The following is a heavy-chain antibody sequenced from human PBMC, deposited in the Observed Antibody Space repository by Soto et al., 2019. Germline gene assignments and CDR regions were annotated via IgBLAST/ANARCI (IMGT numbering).Heavy chain of an antibody. V-gene: IGHV1-18*01. CDR2: ISAYNGNT. CDR3: ARTAYYYDSSGYWVHDAFDI. Sequence: ASVKVSCKASGYTFTSYGISWVRQAPGQGLEWMGWISAYNGNTNYAQKLQGRVTMTTDTSTSTAYMELRSLRSDDTAVYYCARTAYYYDSSGYWVHDAFDIWGQGTMVTV. J-gene: IGHJ3*02. D-gene: IGHD3-22*01. CDR1: GYTFTSYG.